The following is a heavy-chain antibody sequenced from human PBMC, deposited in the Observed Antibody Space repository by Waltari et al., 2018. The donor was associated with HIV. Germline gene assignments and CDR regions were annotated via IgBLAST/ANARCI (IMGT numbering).Heavy chain of an antibody. J-gene: IGHJ3*02. V-gene: IGHV3-21*01. CDR1: GFTFSSYS. CDR2: STSRSNYI. CDR3: ARDESGRYAFDI. Sequence: EVQLVESGGGLVKPGGSLRLSCVASGFTFSSYSMNWVRQAPGKGLAWVLSSTSRSNYIYYADSVKGRFTISRDNAKNSLYLQMDSLRAEDTAMYYCARDESGRYAFDIWGQGTMVTVSS. D-gene: IGHD3-10*01.